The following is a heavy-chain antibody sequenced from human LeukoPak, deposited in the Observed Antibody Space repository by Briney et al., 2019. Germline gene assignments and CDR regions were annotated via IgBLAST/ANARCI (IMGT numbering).Heavy chain of an antibody. Sequence: SETLSLTCAVYGGSFSGYYWSWIRQPPGKGLEWIGEINHSGSTNYNRSLKSRVTISVDTSKNQFSLKLSSVTAADTAVYYCARGWWDSSSWLPFDYWGQGTLVTVSS. CDR1: GGSFSGYY. D-gene: IGHD6-13*01. V-gene: IGHV4-34*01. J-gene: IGHJ4*02. CDR2: INHSGST. CDR3: ARGWWDSSSWLPFDY.